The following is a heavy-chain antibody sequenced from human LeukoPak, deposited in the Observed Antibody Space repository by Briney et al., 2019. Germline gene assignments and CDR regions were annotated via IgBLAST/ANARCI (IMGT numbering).Heavy chain of an antibody. CDR3: ARGSPPRVYYDRSGYYSYYFDY. CDR1: GYTFTSYA. V-gene: IGHV1-18*01. D-gene: IGHD3-22*01. J-gene: IGHJ4*02. Sequence: ASVKVSCKASGYTFTSYAMNWVRQAPGQGLEWMGWISAYNGNTNYAQKLQGRVTMTTDTSTSTAYMELRSLRSDDTAVYYCARGSPPRVYYDRSGYYSYYFDYWGQGTLVTVSS. CDR2: ISAYNGNT.